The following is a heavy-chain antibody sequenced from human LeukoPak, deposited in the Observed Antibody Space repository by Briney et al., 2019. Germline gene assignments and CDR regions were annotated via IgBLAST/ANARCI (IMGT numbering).Heavy chain of an antibody. V-gene: IGHV4-34*01. CDR2: INHSGST. CDR1: GGSFSGYY. CDR3: ARGIEIIAAAGSGFDY. Sequence: SETLSLTCAVYGGSFSGYYWSWIRQPPGKGLEWIGGINHSGSTNYNPSLKSRVTISVDTSKNQFSLKLSSVTAADTAVYYCARGIEIIAAAGSGFDYWGQGTLVTVSS. D-gene: IGHD6-13*01. J-gene: IGHJ4*02.